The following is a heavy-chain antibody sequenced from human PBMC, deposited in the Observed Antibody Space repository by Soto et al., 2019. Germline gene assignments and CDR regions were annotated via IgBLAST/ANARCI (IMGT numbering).Heavy chain of an antibody. Sequence: GGSLRLSCAASGFTFSSYAMSWVRQAPGKGLEWVSVVSGSGNSGANTYYADSVKGRFTISRDNSKNTLYLQMNSLRDEDTAVYYCVRDRDLDRDMVHGDFWGQGTLVTV. CDR2: VSGSGNSGANT. J-gene: IGHJ4*01. V-gene: IGHV3-23*01. CDR3: VRDRDLDRDMVHGDF. D-gene: IGHD5-18*01. CDR1: GFTFSSYA.